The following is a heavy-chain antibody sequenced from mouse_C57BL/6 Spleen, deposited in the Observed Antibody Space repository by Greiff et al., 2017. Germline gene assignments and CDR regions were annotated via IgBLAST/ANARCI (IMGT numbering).Heavy chain of an antibody. V-gene: IGHV1-22*01. Sequence: VQLQQSGPELVKPGASVKMSCKASGYTFTDYNMHWVKQSHGKSLEWIGYINPNNGGTSYNQKFKGKATLTVNKSSSTAYMELRSLTSEDSAVYYCARGVYDYDSWFAYWGQGTLVTVSA. CDR3: ARGVYDYDSWFAY. CDR2: INPNNGGT. CDR1: GYTFTDYN. D-gene: IGHD2-4*01. J-gene: IGHJ3*01.